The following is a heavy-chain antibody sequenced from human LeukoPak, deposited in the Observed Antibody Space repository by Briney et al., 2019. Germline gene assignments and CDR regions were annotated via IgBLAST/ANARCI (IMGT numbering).Heavy chain of an antibody. CDR2: ISSSGSTI. Sequence: GGSLRLSCAASGFTFSDYYMSWIRQAPGKGLEWVSYISSSGSTIYYANSVKGRFTISRDNAKNSLYLQMNSLRAEDTAVYYCARGSHSSWYRVNDYWGQGTLVTVSS. J-gene: IGHJ4*02. CDR3: ARGSHSSWYRVNDY. D-gene: IGHD6-13*01. V-gene: IGHV3-11*04. CDR1: GFTFSDYY.